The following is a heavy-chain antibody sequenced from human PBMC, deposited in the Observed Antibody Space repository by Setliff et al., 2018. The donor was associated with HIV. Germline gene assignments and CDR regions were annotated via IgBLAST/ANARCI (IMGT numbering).Heavy chain of an antibody. D-gene: IGHD2-2*01. CDR1: GGSFSGYY. V-gene: IGHV4-34*01. CDR2: INHSGST. CDR3: ARDFCSSTTCTNWFHP. Sequence: PSETLSLTCAVYGGSFSGYYWSWIRQPPGKGLEWIGEINHSGSTYYNPSLKSRVTISVDTSKNQFSLNLSSVTAADTAVYYCARDFCSSTTCTNWFHPWGQGTLVTVSS. J-gene: IGHJ5*02.